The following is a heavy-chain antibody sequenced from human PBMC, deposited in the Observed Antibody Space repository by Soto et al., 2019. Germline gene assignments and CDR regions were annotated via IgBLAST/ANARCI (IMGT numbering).Heavy chain of an antibody. CDR2: IYYSGST. V-gene: IGHV4-61*01. CDR3: ARARGDAPLRPDY. Sequence: QVQLQESGPGLVKPSETLSLTCTVSGGSVSSGSYYWSWIRQPPGKGLEWIGYIYYSGSTNYNPSLKSRVTISVDTSKNQFSLKLSSVTAADTAVYYCARARGDAPLRPDYWGQGTLVTVSS. J-gene: IGHJ4*02. D-gene: IGHD3-10*01. CDR1: GGSVSSGSYY.